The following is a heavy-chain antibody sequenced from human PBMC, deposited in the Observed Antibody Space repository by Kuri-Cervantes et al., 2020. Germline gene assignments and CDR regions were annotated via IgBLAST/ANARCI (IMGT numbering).Heavy chain of an antibody. V-gene: IGHV1-3*01. Sequence: ASVKVSCKASGYTFTSYAMHWVRQAPGQRLEWMGWINAGNGNTKYSQKFQGRVTMTRDTSTSTVYMEMSSLRSEDTAVYYCARATPDGSGSPYFYWGLGTPVTVSS. CDR1: GYTFTSYA. CDR2: INAGNGNT. J-gene: IGHJ4*02. CDR3: ARATPDGSGSPYFY. D-gene: IGHD3-22*01.